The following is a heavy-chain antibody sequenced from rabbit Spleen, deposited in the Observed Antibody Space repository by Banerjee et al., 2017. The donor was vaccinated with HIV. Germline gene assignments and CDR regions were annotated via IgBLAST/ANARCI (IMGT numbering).Heavy chain of an antibody. V-gene: IGHV1S45*01. CDR3: ARDPAYSSGSGSAIPYL. D-gene: IGHD1-1*01. J-gene: IGHJ4*01. Sequence: QEQLEESGGGLVKPEGSLTLTRKASGVSFNDKDVMCWVRQAPGKGLEWIGCINTSTGTTVYATWAKGRFTISSDNAQNTVFLQLNSLTVADTATYFCARDPAYSSGSGSAIPYLWGPGTLVTVS. CDR1: GVSFNDKDV. CDR2: INTSTGTT.